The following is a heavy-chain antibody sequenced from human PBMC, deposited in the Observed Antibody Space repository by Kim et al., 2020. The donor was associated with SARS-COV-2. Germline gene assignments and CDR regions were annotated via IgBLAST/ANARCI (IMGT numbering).Heavy chain of an antibody. Sequence: GGSLRLSCVASVFTFSRYWMHWVRQAPGKGLVWVSRINSDGSTNYTAASEGRRFTISRDNDKNTLYLKMNSLRAEDASVYYCKEGKGRSFDIWGRGT. J-gene: IGHJ3*02. CDR1: VFTFSRYW. CDR3: KEGKGRSFDI. D-gene: IGHD3-16*01. V-gene: IGHV3-74*01. CDR2: INSDGSTN.